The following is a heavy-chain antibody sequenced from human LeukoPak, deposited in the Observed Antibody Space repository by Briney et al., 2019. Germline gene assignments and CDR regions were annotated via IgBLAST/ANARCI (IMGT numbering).Heavy chain of an antibody. CDR2: INPNSGGT. V-gene: IGHV1-2*02. Sequence: ASVKVSCKASGYTFTGYYMHWVRQAPGQGLEWMGWINPNSGGTNYAQKFQGRVTMTRDTSISTAYMELSRLRSDDTAVYYCARNMIVGATCFDYWGQGTLVTVSS. CDR1: GYTFTGYY. J-gene: IGHJ4*02. CDR3: ARNMIVGATCFDY. D-gene: IGHD1-26*01.